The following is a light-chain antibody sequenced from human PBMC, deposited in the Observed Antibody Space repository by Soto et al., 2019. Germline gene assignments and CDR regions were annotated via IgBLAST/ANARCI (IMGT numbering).Light chain of an antibody. J-gene: IGKJ5*01. CDR2: DES. CDR1: QSVSSSY. V-gene: IGKV3D-20*02. Sequence: EIVLTQSPGTLSLSPGEIATLSCRASQSVSSSYLAWYQQKPGQAPRLLIYDESNRATGIPDRFSGSGSGTDLNLTISRLEPEDFAVYYCQQRSNWLITSGQGTRLEIK. CDR3: QQRSNWLIT.